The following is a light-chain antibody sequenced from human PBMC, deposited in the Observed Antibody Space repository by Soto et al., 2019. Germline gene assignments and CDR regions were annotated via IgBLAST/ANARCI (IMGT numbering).Light chain of an antibody. J-gene: IGLJ2*01. CDR3: AVWDDSLNGVI. CDR2: NNN. Sequence: QSVLTQPPSASGTPGQRVTVSCSGRSSNIGSNTVNWYQHLPGTAPKLLIYNNNQRPSGVPDRFSGSKSGTSASLAISGLQSDDEADYYCAVWDDSLNGVIFGGGTKLTVL. V-gene: IGLV1-44*01. CDR1: SSNIGSNT.